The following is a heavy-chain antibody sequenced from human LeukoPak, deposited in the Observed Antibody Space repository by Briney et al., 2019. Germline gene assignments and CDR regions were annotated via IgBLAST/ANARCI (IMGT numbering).Heavy chain of an antibody. CDR2: VSYDGSDR. CDR1: GFTFSSYA. CDR3: ARFGLRYFDWLPFDY. J-gene: IGHJ4*02. Sequence: GGSLRLSCAASGFTFSSYAIHWVRQAPSNGLEWVAVVSYDGSDRHYADSVKGRFTISRDNAKNSLYLQMNSLRAEDTAVYYCARFGLRYFDWLPFDYWGQGTLVTVSS. D-gene: IGHD3-9*01. V-gene: IGHV3-30*03.